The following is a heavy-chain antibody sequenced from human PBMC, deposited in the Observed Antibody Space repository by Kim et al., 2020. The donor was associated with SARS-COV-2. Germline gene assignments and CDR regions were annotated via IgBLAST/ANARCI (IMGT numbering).Heavy chain of an antibody. CDR1: GGSFSGYY. V-gene: IGHV4-34*01. CDR2: INHSGST. J-gene: IGHJ1*01. Sequence: SETLSLTCAVYGGSFSGYYWSWIRQPPGKGLEWIGEINHSGSTNYNPSLKSRVTISVDTSKNQFSLKLSSVTAADTAVYYCAREPARSGGSHTGRSFQHWGQGTLVTVSS. D-gene: IGHD2-15*01. CDR3: AREPARSGGSHTGRSFQH.